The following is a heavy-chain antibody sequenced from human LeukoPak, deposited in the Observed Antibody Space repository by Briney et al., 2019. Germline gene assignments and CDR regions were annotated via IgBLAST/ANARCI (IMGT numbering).Heavy chain of an antibody. J-gene: IGHJ3*02. CDR1: GGTFSSYA. Sequence: ASVKVSCKASGGTFSSYAISWVRQAPGQGLEWMGRIIPILGIANYAQKFQGRVTITAYKSTSTAYMELSSLRSEDTAVYYCARYEISGFDILTGYSKHAFDIWGQGTMVTVSS. CDR2: IIPILGIA. CDR3: ARYEISGFDILTGYSKHAFDI. V-gene: IGHV1-69*04. D-gene: IGHD3-9*01.